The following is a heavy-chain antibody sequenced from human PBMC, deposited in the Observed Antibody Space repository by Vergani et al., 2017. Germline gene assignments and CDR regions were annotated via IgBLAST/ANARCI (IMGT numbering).Heavy chain of an antibody. V-gene: IGHV4-39*07. CDR2: IYYSGST. CDR1: GGSISSSSYY. D-gene: IGHD1-26*01. Sequence: QLQLQESGPGLVKPSETLSLTCTVSGGSISSSSYYWGWIRQPPGKGLEWIGSIYYSGSTYYNPSLKSRVTISVDTSKNQFSLKLSSVTAADTAVYYCARGSYSGSYYKDYWGQGTLVTVSS. J-gene: IGHJ4*02. CDR3: ARGSYSGSYYKDY.